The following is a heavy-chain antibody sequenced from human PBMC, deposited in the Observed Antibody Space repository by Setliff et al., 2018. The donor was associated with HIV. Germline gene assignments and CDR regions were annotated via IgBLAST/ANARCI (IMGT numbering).Heavy chain of an antibody. V-gene: IGHV1-46*01. CDR2: INPSGGST. J-gene: IGHJ4*02. Sequence: ASVKVSCKASGYTLTSYYMHWVRQAPGQGLEWMGIINPSGGSTSYAQKFQGRVTMTRDTSTSTVYMELSSLRSEDTAVYYCARELYGDYTLDYWGQGTLVTVSS. D-gene: IGHD4-17*01. CDR3: ARELYGDYTLDY. CDR1: GYTLTSYY.